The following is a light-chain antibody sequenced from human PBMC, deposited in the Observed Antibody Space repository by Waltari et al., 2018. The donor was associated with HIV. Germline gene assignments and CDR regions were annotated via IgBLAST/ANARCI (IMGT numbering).Light chain of an antibody. V-gene: IGKV4-1*01. CDR1: RSVLYESNKKNY. CDR2: WAS. CDR3: QQYYTDSMS. J-gene: IGKJ5*01. Sequence: DIVLTQSPDSLPVSLGARATIKCKASRSVLYESNKKNYLGWYQQRPGQSPRLLIYWASSRPSGVPERVSGSGSGTDFVLTIDNLRAEDLAVYFCQQYYTDSMSFGQGTRLE.